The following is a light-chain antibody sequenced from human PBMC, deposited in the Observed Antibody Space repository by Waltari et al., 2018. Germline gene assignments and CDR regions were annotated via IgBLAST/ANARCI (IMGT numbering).Light chain of an antibody. CDR2: DVT. CDR1: SRDIGSYNF. Sequence: QSALTQPASVSGSPGQSITISCTGTSRDIGSYNFVSWYQQHPGKAPKLIIFDVTNRPSGVSNRFSGSKSGNTASLIISGLQGEGEADYYCSSYMDTTALELFGGGTSLTVL. J-gene: IGLJ2*01. CDR3: SSYMDTTALEL. V-gene: IGLV2-14*03.